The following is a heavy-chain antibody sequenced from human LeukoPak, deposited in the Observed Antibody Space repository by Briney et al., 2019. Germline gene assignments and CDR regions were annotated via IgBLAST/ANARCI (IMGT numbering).Heavy chain of an antibody. J-gene: IGHJ4*02. CDR3: ARVPFAYCGGDCYPSDYFDY. CDR2: ISAYNGNT. Sequence: ASVKVSCKASGYTFTSYGISWVRQAPGQGLEWMGWISAYNGNTNYAQKLQGRVTMTTDTSTGTAYMELRSLRSDDTAVYYCARVPFAYCGGDCYPSDYFDYWGQGTLVTVSS. D-gene: IGHD2-21*02. V-gene: IGHV1-18*01. CDR1: GYTFTSYG.